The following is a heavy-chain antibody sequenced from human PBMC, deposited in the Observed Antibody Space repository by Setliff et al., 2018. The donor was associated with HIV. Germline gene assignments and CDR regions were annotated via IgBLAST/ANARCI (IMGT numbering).Heavy chain of an antibody. Sequence: GGSLRLSCVGAGFSFSSYAMTWVRQASGGGLEWVSIIYSDGSTTYYADSVKGRFLISRDDSKNTVFLHMNSLGVEDTAVYYCARFRSGYFLYWGQGTLVTVSS. CDR3: ARFRSGYFLY. V-gene: IGHV3-23*03. CDR1: GFSFSSYA. CDR2: IYSDGSTT. J-gene: IGHJ4*02. D-gene: IGHD3-3*01.